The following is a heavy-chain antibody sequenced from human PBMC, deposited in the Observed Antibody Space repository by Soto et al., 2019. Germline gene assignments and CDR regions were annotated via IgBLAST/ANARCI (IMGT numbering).Heavy chain of an antibody. J-gene: IGHJ4*02. Sequence: QVQLVESGGGVVQPGRSLRLSCAASGFTFSSYGMHWVRQAPGKGLEWVAGIWYDGSNKYYADSVKGRFTISRDNSKNTLYLPMNSLRAENTAVYYCAKDNSIAAAGTGYWGQGTLVTVSS. V-gene: IGHV3-33*06. CDR2: IWYDGSNK. CDR3: AKDNSIAAAGTGY. D-gene: IGHD6-13*01. CDR1: GFTFSSYG.